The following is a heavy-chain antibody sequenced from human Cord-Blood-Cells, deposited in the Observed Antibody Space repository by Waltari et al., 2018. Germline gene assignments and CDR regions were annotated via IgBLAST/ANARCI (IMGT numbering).Heavy chain of an antibody. J-gene: IGHJ6*02. Sequence: QVQLVQSGAEVKKPGASVKVSCKVSGYTLTELSMHWVRQAPGKGLEWMGCLGPDNGEAYYAQTFQGRVTMTEDTSTDTACMELSSLRSEDTAVYYCATDLNSGGGIASYYYYGMDVWGQGTTVTVS. D-gene: IGHD3-16*02. CDR1: GYTLTELS. V-gene: IGHV1-24*01. CDR2: LGPDNGEA. CDR3: ATDLNSGGGIASYYYYGMDV.